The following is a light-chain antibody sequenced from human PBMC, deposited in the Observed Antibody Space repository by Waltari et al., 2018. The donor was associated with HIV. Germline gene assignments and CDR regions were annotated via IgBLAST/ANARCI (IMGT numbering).Light chain of an antibody. CDR3: CSYAGSYTCWV. J-gene: IGLJ3*02. CDR2: DVS. CDR1: SSDGGGYNY. Sequence: QSALTQPRSVSGSPGQSVTISCTGTSSDGGGYNYVSWYQQQPGKAPKLMIYDVSKRPSGVPDRVSGSKSGNTASLTISGPQAEDEADYYCCSYAGSYTCWVFGGGTKLTVL. V-gene: IGLV2-11*01.